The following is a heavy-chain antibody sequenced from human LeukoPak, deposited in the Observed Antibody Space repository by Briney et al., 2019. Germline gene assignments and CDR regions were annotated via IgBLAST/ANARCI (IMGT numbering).Heavy chain of an antibody. J-gene: IGHJ4*02. CDR1: GYTFTSYG. D-gene: IGHD4-11*01. V-gene: IGHV1-18*01. CDR3: ARDRLPPVAFFDY. Sequence: GASVKVSCKASGYTFTSYGISWVRQAPGQGLEWMGWISAYNGNTNYAQKIQGRVTMTTDTPTSTAYMELRSPRSDDTAVYYCARDRLPPVAFFDYWGQGTLVTVSS. CDR2: ISAYNGNT.